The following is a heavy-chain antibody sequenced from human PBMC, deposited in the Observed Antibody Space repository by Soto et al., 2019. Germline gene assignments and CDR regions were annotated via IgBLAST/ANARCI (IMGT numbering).Heavy chain of an antibody. CDR3: ARLRKGGFCDY. Sequence: GGSLRLSCAASQFTFSNFWMTWVRQAPGKGLEWVANIKEDGSEKYYVDSVKARFTISRDSAKNSLYLHMDSLRAEDTAVYYCARLRKGGFCDYWGQGSLVTVSS. J-gene: IGHJ4*02. CDR2: IKEDGSEK. V-gene: IGHV3-7*03. CDR1: QFTFSNFW. D-gene: IGHD1-26*01.